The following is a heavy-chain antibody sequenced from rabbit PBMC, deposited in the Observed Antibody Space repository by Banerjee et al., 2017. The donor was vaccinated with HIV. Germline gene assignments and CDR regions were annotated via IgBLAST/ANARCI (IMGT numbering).Heavy chain of an antibody. CDR3: ARGAGIHYAGNLNL. J-gene: IGHJ4*01. D-gene: IGHD4-2*01. V-gene: IGHV1S40*01. CDR1: GFSFSSGYY. CDR2: IYAGSSGTT. Sequence: QSLEESGGDLVKPGASLTLTCTASGFSFSSGYYMCWVRQAPGKGLEWIACIYAGSSGTTHYASWAKGRFTISKTSSTTVTLQMTSLTAADTATYFCARGAGIHYAGNLNLWGPGPLVT.